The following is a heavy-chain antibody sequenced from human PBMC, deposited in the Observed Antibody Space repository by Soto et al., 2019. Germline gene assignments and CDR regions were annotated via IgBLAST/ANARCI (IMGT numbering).Heavy chain of an antibody. J-gene: IGHJ5*02. CDR1: SDSISSSTYY. D-gene: IGHD3-10*01. CDR3: ARQGRGVIPYTMAKWFDP. V-gene: IGHV4-39*01. CDR2: IFYTGST. Sequence: SETLSLTCTVSSDSISSSTYYWGWIRQPPGKGLEWIGTIFYTGSTYYNPSLKSRVTISVDTSKNQFSLRLSSLTAADTAVYYCARQGRGVIPYTMAKWFDPWGQGNLVTVSS.